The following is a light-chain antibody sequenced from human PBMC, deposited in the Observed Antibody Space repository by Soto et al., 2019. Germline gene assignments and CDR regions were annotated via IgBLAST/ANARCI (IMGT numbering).Light chain of an antibody. CDR2: GAS. CDR1: RSVASRY. J-gene: IGKJ1*01. Sequence: EIVLTQSPGTLSLSPGERATLSCRASRSVASRYLAWYQHKPGQAPRLLIYGASNRATGIPDRFSGSGSGTDFTLTISRLEPEDFAVYYCQQYSTSVTWTFGQGTKVEIK. V-gene: IGKV3-20*01. CDR3: QQYSTSVTWT.